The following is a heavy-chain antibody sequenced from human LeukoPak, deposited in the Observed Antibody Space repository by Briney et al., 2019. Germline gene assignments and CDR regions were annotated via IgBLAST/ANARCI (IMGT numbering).Heavy chain of an antibody. D-gene: IGHD4-17*01. Sequence: PSETLSRTCTVSGGSISSSSYYRGWIRQPPGKGLEWIGSIYYSGSTYYNPSLKRRVTMSVDTSKNRFSLKLSSVTAADTAVYYCARINGDYVAWFSYWGQGTLVTVSS. V-gene: IGHV4-39*01. CDR3: ARINGDYVAWFSY. CDR2: IYYSGST. CDR1: GGSISSSSYY. J-gene: IGHJ4*02.